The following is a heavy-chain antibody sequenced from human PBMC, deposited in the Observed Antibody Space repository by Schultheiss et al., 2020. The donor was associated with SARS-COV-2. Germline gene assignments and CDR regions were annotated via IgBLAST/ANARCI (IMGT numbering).Heavy chain of an antibody. Sequence: GGSLRLSCAASGFTFSNAWMSWVRQAPGKGLEWVGRIKSKTDGGTTDYAAPVKGRFTISRDDSKNTLYLQMNSLKTEDTAVYYCTTDTLRSSAYYFGYFDCWGQGTLVTVSS. CDR1: GFTFSNAW. CDR2: IKSKTDGGTT. J-gene: IGHJ4*02. D-gene: IGHD3-22*01. V-gene: IGHV3-15*01. CDR3: TTDTLRSSAYYFGYFDC.